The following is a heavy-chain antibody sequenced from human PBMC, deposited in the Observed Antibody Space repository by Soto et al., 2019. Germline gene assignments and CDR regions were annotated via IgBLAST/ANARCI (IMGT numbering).Heavy chain of an antibody. J-gene: IGHJ4*02. CDR3: ARDTQTQGVVVVTATTPDY. CDR2: ISAYNGNT. V-gene: IGHV1-18*01. D-gene: IGHD2-21*02. CDR1: GYTFTSYG. Sequence: QVQLVQSGAEVKKPGASVKVSCKASGYTFTSYGISWVRQAPGQGLEWMGWISAYNGNTNYAQKLQGRVTMTTDTSTSTAYMELRSLRSDDTAVYYCARDTQTQGVVVVTATTPDYWGQGTLVTVSS.